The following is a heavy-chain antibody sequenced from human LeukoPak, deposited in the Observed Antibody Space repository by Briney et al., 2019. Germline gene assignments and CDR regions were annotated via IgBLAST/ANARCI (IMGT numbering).Heavy chain of an antibody. CDR2: IYYSGST. CDR1: GGSINSYY. V-gene: IGHV4-59*01. D-gene: IGHD5-12*01. J-gene: IGHJ4*02. Sequence: PSETLSLTCTVSGGSINSYYWSWIRQPPGKGLEWIGYIYYSGSTNYNPSLKSRVTISVDTSKNQFSLKLSSVTAADTAVYYCARDGNSGYDWGNYFDYWGQGTLVTVSS. CDR3: ARDGNSGYDWGNYFDY.